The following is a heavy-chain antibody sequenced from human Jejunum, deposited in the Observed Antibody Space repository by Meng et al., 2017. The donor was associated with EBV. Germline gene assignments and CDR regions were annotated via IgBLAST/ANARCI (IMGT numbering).Heavy chain of an antibody. J-gene: IGHJ4*02. D-gene: IGHD3-22*01. CDR2: IYYSGNT. V-gene: IGHV4-61*01. CDR3: ARVVDYYERSGYPDF. Sequence: ERGPGLLKPSETLSLTCTFSGGSGSIASYYWSWIRQSPGKGLEWIGYIYYSGNTNYNPSLKSRATITVDTSKNQFSLKLSSVTAADTAVYYCARVVDYYERSGYPDFWGQGTLVTVSS. CDR1: GGSGSIASYY.